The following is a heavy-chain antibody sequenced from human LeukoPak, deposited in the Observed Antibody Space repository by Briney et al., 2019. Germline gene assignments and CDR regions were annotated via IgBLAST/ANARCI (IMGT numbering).Heavy chain of an antibody. CDR3: ARGVGGAAQGFDY. Sequence: SQTLSLTCAVSGGSISSGGYSWSWIRQPPGKGLEWIGYTYHSGSTYYNPSLKSRVTISLDRSKNQFSLNLSSVTAADTAVYYCARGVGGAAQGFDYWGQGTLVTVSS. D-gene: IGHD2-21*01. V-gene: IGHV4-30-2*01. CDR1: GGSISSGGYS. CDR2: TYHSGST. J-gene: IGHJ4*02.